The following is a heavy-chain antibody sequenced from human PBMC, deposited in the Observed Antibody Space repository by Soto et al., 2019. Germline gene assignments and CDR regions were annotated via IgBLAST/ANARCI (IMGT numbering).Heavy chain of an antibody. V-gene: IGHV3-74*01. J-gene: IGHJ5*02. CDR2: ITSDGKSK. Sequence: RRLSCAASGFNFSNHWMHWVRQRPAEGLVWVSRITSDGKSKAYAESVKGRFAISRDNAKNTLYLQMNGLTAEDTAVYYCARESGDWPLNSFDPWGQGTLVTVSS. CDR1: GFNFSNHW. D-gene: IGHD2-21*02. CDR3: ARESGDWPLNSFDP.